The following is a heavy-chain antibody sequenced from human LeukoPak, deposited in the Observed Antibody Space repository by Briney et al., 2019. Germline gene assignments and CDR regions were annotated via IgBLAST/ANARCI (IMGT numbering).Heavy chain of an antibody. CDR2: IKSKTGGGTT. J-gene: IGHJ3*02. V-gene: IGHV3-15*01. Sequence: KPGGSLKLSCAASGFTFSNAWMSWVRQAPGKGLEWVGRIKSKTGGGTTDYGAPVKGRFTISRDDSKNTLYLQMNSLKTEDTAVYYCTTFYGVPAFDIWGQGAMVTVSS. D-gene: IGHD4-17*01. CDR3: TTFYGVPAFDI. CDR1: GFTFSNAW.